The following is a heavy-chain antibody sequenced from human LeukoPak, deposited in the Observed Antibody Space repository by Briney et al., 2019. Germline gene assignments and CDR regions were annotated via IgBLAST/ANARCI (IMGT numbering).Heavy chain of an antibody. CDR1: GGSFSGYY. D-gene: IGHD2-21*02. CDR2: INHSGST. V-gene: IGHV4-34*01. J-gene: IGHJ6*03. CDR3: ARGRRQPLLYYYYMDV. Sequence: PSETLSLTCAVYGGSFSGYYWSWIRQPPGKGLEWIGEINHSGSTNYNPSLKSRVTISVDTSKNQFSLKLSSVTAADTAVYYRARGRRQPLLYYYYMDVWGKGTTVTISS.